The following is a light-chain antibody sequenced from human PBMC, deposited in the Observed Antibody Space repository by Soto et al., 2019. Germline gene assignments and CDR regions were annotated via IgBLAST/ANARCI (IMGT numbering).Light chain of an antibody. Sequence: EILLTQSPGTLSFSPGEKDTLSCRASQSVSSSYLAWYQQIPGQAPRLLIYGASSRATGIPDRFSGSGSGTDFTLTISRLEPEDFAVYYCQQYGSSRSFGQGTRLEIK. CDR2: GAS. J-gene: IGKJ5*01. CDR3: QQYGSSRS. V-gene: IGKV3-20*01. CDR1: QSVSSSY.